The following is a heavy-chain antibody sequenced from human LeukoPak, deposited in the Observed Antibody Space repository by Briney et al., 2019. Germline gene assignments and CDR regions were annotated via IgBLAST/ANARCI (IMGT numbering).Heavy chain of an antibody. J-gene: IGHJ4*02. CDR2: ISYSGST. V-gene: IGHV4-59*08. CDR3: AGYYYDSSGYYYAFDY. CDR1: GGSGSSDS. Sequence: SETLSLTCTVSGGSGSSDSWSWTRQPPGQGLEWIGYISYSGSTSYNPSLKSRVTISVDTSKNQFSLKLSSVTAADTAVYYCAGYYYDSSGYYYAFDYWGQGTLVTVSS. D-gene: IGHD3-22*01.